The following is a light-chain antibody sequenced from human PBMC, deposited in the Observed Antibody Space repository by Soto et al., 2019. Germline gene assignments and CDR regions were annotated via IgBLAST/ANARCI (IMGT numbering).Light chain of an antibody. V-gene: IGLV4-69*01. CDR1: SGHSNYA. J-gene: IGLJ3*02. CDR2: LDSYGRH. CDR3: QTWDTGIRV. Sequence: QTVVTQSPSASASLGASVKLTCTLSSGHSNYAIAWHQQQPEKGPRYLMKLDSYGRHSKGDGIPDRFSGSSSGAERYLTISSLQSEDEAEYYCQTWDTGIRVFGGGTKLTVL.